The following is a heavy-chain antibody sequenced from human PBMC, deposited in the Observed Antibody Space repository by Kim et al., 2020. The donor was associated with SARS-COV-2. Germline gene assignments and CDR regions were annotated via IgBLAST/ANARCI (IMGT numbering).Heavy chain of an antibody. D-gene: IGHD6-19*01. Sequence: SETLSLTCSVSGGTMSSYYWTWIRQPPGKGLEWIGNMYDGGTTNYNPSLKSRVTISIDTSKNQFSLKLTSVTAADTAIYYCARDLRAVAGTWVGYFDRWGRGTLVSVSS. J-gene: IGHJ5*02. CDR3: ARDLRAVAGTWVGYFDR. V-gene: IGHV4-59*01. CDR2: MYDGGTT. CDR1: GGTMSSYY.